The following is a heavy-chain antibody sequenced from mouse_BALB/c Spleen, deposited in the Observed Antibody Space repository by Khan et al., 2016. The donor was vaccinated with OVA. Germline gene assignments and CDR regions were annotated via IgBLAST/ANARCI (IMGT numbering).Heavy chain of an antibody. CDR3: ASGRLILRYPYYFDY. J-gene: IGHJ2*01. CDR2: IRYSSST. V-gene: IGHV3-2*02. CDR1: GYSFTSYYA. D-gene: IGHD1-1*01. Sequence: VQLKQSGPGLLKPSQSLSLTCTVTGYSFTSYYAWNWIRQFPGNQLEWMAFIRYSSSTSYNPSLRSRISLTRDTSKNQFFLQLNSVTTEDTATDYCASGRLILRYPYYFDYWGQGTTLTVSS.